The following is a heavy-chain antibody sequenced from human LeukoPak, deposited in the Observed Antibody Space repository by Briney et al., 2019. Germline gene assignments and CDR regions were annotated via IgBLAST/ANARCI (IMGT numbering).Heavy chain of an antibody. Sequence: ASVKVSCKASGYTFTSYDINWVRQATGQGLEWMGWMNPNSGNTGYAQKFQGRVTMTRNTSISTAYMELSSLRSEDTAVYYCASITMVRGPVDIWGQGTMVTVSS. D-gene: IGHD3-10*01. CDR2: MNPNSGNT. CDR1: GYTFTSYD. J-gene: IGHJ3*02. CDR3: ASITMVRGPVDI. V-gene: IGHV1-8*01.